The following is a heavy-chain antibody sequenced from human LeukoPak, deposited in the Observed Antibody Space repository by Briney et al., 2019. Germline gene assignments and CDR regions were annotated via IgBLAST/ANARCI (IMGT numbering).Heavy chain of an antibody. CDR1: GFTFSNAW. J-gene: IGHJ4*02. CDR3: AKDQAPASMITFGGVVAPFDY. Sequence: GGSLRLSCAASGFTFSNAWMSWVRQAPGKGLEWVGRIRSKTDGGTTDYAAPVKGRFTISRDDSKNTLYLQMNSLKTEDTAVYYCAKDQAPASMITFGGVVAPFDYWGQGTLVTVSS. D-gene: IGHD3-16*01. V-gene: IGHV3-15*01. CDR2: IRSKTDGGTT.